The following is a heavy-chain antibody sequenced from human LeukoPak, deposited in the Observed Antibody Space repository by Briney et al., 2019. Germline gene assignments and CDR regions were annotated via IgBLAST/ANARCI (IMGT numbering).Heavy chain of an antibody. CDR1: GFTFSSYG. J-gene: IGHJ4*02. CDR3: ARGTRYDSSGSYDY. CDR2: ISGSGGST. V-gene: IGHV3-23*01. D-gene: IGHD3-22*01. Sequence: GGSLRLSCAASGFTFSSYGMSWVRQAPGKGLEWVSAISGSGGSTYYADSVKGRFTISRDNSKNTLYLQMNSLRAEDTAVYYCARGTRYDSSGSYDYWGQGTLVTVSS.